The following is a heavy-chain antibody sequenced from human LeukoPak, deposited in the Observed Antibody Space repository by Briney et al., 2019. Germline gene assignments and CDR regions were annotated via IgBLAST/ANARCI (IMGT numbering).Heavy chain of an antibody. CDR3: AKGRMGQWLIDNFDY. V-gene: IGHV3-23*01. Sequence: GGSLRLSCAASGFTFSNYAMTWVRQAPGKGLEWVSAISGSGGSTYYADSVKGRFTISRDNSKNTLYLQMNSLRAEDTAVYYCAKGRMGQWLIDNFDYWGQGTLVTVSS. CDR1: GFTFSNYA. CDR2: ISGSGGST. D-gene: IGHD6-19*01. J-gene: IGHJ4*02.